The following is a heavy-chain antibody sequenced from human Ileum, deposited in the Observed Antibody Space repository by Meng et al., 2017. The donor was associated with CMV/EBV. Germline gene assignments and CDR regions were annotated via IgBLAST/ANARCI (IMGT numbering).Heavy chain of an antibody. Sequence: SVRVSCKATGYTFRDYGVSWVRQAPGQGLEWIGWISAFNGNTDYARSLQGRVTMTTETSTATAFLDLKSLRSNDTAIYYCARGVAFDYWGQGSLVTVS. V-gene: IGHV1-18*04. CDR2: ISAFNGNT. CDR3: ARGVAFDY. CDR1: GYTFRDYG. J-gene: IGHJ4*02. D-gene: IGHD2-15*01.